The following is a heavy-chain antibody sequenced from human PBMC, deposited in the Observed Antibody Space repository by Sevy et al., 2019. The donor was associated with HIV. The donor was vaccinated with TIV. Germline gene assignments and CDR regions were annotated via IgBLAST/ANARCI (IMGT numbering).Heavy chain of an antibody. D-gene: IGHD2-8*01. CDR1: GDSVTTNTYF. J-gene: IGHJ5*01. Sequence: SETLSLTCTVSGDSVTTNTYFWGWILQPPGKGLEWLGSMSNSGSTYYNPSLKSRVTISIDTSKNQFSLRLTSVTAAXXAVYYCAXXXXXXXVLMQWFDSWGQGTLVTVSS. CDR2: MSNSGST. V-gene: IGHV4-39*01. CDR3: AXXXXXXXVLMQWFDS.